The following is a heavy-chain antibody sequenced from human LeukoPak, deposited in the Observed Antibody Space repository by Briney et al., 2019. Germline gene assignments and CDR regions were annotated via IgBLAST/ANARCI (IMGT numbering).Heavy chain of an antibody. D-gene: IGHD1-1*01. CDR2: INPDSGGT. CDR3: ARDLEGLERFFDY. V-gene: IGHV1-2*02. J-gene: IGHJ4*02. Sequence: ASVEVSCKASGYTFTGYYIHWMRQAPGQGLEWMGWINPDSGGTKYAQKFQGRVTLTRDTSISTAYMELSRLRIDDTAVYYCARDLEGLERFFDYWGQGTLVTVSS. CDR1: GYTFTGYY.